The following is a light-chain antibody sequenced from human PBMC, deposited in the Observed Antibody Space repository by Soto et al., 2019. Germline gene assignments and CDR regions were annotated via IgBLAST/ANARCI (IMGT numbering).Light chain of an antibody. CDR1: QSVRSSF. J-gene: IGKJ4*01. Sequence: IVMTQSPATLSLSPGERASRSCRGSQSVRSSFLAWYQQRPGQAPSLXIYGASTRATGIPARFSGSGSGTEFTLTINSLQSEDFAVYYCQQYSNWPLTFGGGTKVDIK. V-gene: IGKV3-15*01. CDR2: GAS. CDR3: QQYSNWPLT.